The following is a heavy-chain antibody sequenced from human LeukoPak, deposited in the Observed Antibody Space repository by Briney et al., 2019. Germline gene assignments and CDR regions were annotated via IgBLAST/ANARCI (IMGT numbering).Heavy chain of an antibody. V-gene: IGHV3-48*03. CDR2: ISGSGTTI. J-gene: IGHJ4*02. CDR1: GFTFSTYE. CDR3: VRDRLMTAVTMDH. Sequence: PGGSLRLSCAASGFTFSTYEMNWVRQAPGKGLEWISFISGSGTTIYYADTVKGRFTISRDNTRNSLYLQMSSLRGEDTAVYYCVRDRLMTAVTMDHWGQGTLVTVSS. D-gene: IGHD4-17*01.